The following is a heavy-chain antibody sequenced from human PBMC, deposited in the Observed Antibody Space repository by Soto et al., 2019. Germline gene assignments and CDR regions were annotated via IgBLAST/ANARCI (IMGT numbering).Heavy chain of an antibody. Sequence: QVQLAQSGAEVKKPGSSVKVSCKASGGSFSSYAITWVRQAPGQGLEWMGGIIPISDTAHYAQNFQGRVTMTADISTTTAYMELSSLRSEDTALYYCATILGGVLEYWGQGTQVTVFS. V-gene: IGHV1-69*06. CDR1: GGSFSSYA. CDR2: IIPISDTA. CDR3: ATILGGVLEY. J-gene: IGHJ4*02. D-gene: IGHD3-3*01.